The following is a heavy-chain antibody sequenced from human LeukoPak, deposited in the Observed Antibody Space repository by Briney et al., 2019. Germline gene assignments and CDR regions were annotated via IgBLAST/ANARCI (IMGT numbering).Heavy chain of an antibody. CDR2: IKQDGSEK. J-gene: IGHJ4*02. CDR1: GFTFSSYW. V-gene: IGHV3-7*01. D-gene: IGHD5-12*01. CDR3: ARDPSRGYTSGYGDY. Sequence: PGGSLRLSCAASGFTFSSYWMNWVRQPPGKGLEWVANIKQDGSEKYYVDSVKGRFTISRDNAKKSQYLQMNSLRAEDTGVYYCARDPSRGYTSGYGDYWGPGILVTVSS.